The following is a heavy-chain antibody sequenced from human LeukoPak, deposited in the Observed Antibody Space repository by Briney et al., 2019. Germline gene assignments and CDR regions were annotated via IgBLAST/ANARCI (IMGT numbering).Heavy chain of an antibody. CDR1: GGSISSYY. D-gene: IGHD1-1*01. CDR2: INYSGST. CDR3: ARGNDYYYYMDV. Sequence: PSETLSLTCTVSGGSISSYYWSWIWQSPGKGLEWIGYINYSGSTNYNPSLKSRVTISVDTSKKQISLKLSSVTAADTAVYYCARGNDYYYYMDVWGKGTTVTVSS. J-gene: IGHJ6*03. V-gene: IGHV4-59*01.